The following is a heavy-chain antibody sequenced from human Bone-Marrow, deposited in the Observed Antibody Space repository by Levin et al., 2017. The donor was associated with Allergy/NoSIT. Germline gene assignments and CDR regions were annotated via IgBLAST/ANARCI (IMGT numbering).Heavy chain of an antibody. CDR1: GFTFSNYA. CDR2: IRGSGRPT. Sequence: GGSLRLSCAASGFTFSNYAMSWVRQAPGKGLEWVSTIRGSGRPTYFADSVKGRFTISRDNSRNTLYLQMNSLRAEDTAIYYCAKAGYCSSPSCYEVYYYGMDVWGQGTTVTVSS. J-gene: IGHJ6*02. CDR3: AKAGYCSSPSCYEVYYYGMDV. V-gene: IGHV3-23*01. D-gene: IGHD2-2*01.